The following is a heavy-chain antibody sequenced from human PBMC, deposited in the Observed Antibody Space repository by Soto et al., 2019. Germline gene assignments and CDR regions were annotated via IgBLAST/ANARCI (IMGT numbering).Heavy chain of an antibody. CDR3: ARDMYFGSWGLDDYFGMDV. CDR1: GYTFSSYG. CDR2: ISADNGNT. J-gene: IGHJ6*02. V-gene: IGHV1-18*01. Sequence: QVQLIQSGAEVKKPGASVKVSCRASGYTFSSYGITWVRQAPGQGLEWMGRISADNGNTNYAQKFQGSVTMTTDTSTSTAYMELRSLRSDDTAVYFCARDMYFGSWGLDDYFGMDVWGQGTTVTVSS. D-gene: IGHD3-16*01.